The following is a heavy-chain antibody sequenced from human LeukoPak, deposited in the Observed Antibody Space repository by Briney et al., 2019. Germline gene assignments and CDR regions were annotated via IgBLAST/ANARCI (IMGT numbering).Heavy chain of an antibody. Sequence: GGSLRLSCAASGFTFSSYSMNWVRQAPGKGLEWVSSISSSSSYIYYADSVKGRFTISRDNAKNSLYLQMNSLRAEDTAVYYCAELGITVIGGVWGKGTTVTISS. J-gene: IGHJ6*04. V-gene: IGHV3-21*01. CDR3: AELGITVIGGV. CDR2: ISSSSSYI. D-gene: IGHD3-10*02. CDR1: GFTFSSYS.